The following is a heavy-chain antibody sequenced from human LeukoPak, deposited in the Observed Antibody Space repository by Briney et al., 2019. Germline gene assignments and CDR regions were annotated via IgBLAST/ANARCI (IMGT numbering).Heavy chain of an antibody. CDR2: IYHSGST. CDR3: ASLADYYGSGSYYRNDY. Sequence: PSGTLSLTCVVSGGSISSSNWWSWVRQPPGKGLEWIGEIYHSGSTNYNPSLKSRVTISVDKSKNQFSLKLSSVTAADTAVYYCASLADYYGSGSYYRNDYWGQGTLVTVSS. J-gene: IGHJ4*02. D-gene: IGHD3-10*01. V-gene: IGHV4-4*02. CDR1: GGSISSSNW.